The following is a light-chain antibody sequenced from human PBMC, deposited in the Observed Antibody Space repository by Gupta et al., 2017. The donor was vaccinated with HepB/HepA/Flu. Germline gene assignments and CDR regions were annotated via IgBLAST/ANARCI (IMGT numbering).Light chain of an antibody. CDR3: QSYDTSLSGSV. V-gene: IGLV1-40*01. Sequence: QSVLTQPPSVSGAPGQRVTISCTGSSSNIGAGYDVHWYQQVPGAAPKLLIYGNTHRPSGVPDRFSGSKSGASVSLAITGLQAEDEADYYCQSYDTSLSGSVFGGGTKLTVL. CDR1: SSNIGAGYD. CDR2: GNT. J-gene: IGLJ2*01.